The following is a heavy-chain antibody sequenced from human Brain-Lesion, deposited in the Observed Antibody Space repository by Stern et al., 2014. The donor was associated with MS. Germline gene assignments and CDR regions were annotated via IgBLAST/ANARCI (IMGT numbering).Heavy chain of an antibody. J-gene: IGHJ4*02. Sequence: QLVESGPGLVKPSETLSLTCTVSGGSIGRSSYYWGWIRQPPGKGLEWIGNIFYTGSTFYDPSLKSRVTLSVDTPNNHFPLGLNSVTAADTAVYYCARGAGVFDSWGQGTLVTVSP. CDR1: GGSIGRSSYY. CDR3: ARGAGVFDS. D-gene: IGHD6-19*01. CDR2: IFYTGST. V-gene: IGHV4-39*02.